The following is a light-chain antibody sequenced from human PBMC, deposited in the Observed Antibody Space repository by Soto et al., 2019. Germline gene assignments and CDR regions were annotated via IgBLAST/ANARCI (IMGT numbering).Light chain of an antibody. CDR2: AAS. CDR1: QSISSY. V-gene: IGKV1-39*01. Sequence: IHMTHSPSSLSASVLYRVTITFLASQSISSYLNWYQQKPGKAPKLLIYAASSLQSGVPSRFSGSGSGTDFTLTISSLQPEDFATYYCQQFNIYPLTFGGGTKVDI. CDR3: QQFNIYPLT. J-gene: IGKJ4*01.